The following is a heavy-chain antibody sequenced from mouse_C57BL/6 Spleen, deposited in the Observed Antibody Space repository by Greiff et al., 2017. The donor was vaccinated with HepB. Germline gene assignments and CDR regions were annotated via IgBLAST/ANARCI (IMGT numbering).Heavy chain of an antibody. V-gene: IGHV1-15*01. CDR2: IDPETGGT. D-gene: IGHD1-1*01. J-gene: IGHJ1*03. Sequence: QVQLKESGAELVRPGASVTLSCKASGYTFTDYEMHWVKQTPVHGLEWIGAIDPETGGTASNQKFKGKAILTADKSSSTAYMELRSLTSEDSAVYYGTRTRYYGSSYWYFDVWGTGTTVTVSS. CDR1: GYTFTDYE. CDR3: TRTRYYGSSYWYFDV.